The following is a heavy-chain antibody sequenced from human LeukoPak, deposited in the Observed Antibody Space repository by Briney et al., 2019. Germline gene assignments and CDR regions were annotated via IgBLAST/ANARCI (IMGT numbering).Heavy chain of an antibody. CDR1: GVSFDDYY. J-gene: IGHJ4*02. Sequence: PSETLSLTCAVSGVSFDDYYWSWVRQTPGKGLEWLGEINHSGYTNDSPSLKSRVTLSIDTPNKQFSLNLRSVTVADAGIYYCTRMTTGHDYWGQGTLVTVSS. V-gene: IGHV4-34*01. CDR3: TRMTTGHDY. D-gene: IGHD4-17*01. CDR2: INHSGYT.